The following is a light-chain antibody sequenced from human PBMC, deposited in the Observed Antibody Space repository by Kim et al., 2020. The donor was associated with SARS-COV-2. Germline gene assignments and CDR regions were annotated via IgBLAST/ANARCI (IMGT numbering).Light chain of an antibody. CDR3: QQYYIFPNT. CDR1: QDISTY. J-gene: IGKJ2*01. Sequence: SASTGDRVTITCRTTQDISTYLAWYQQKPGKAPTLVIYATSTLQSGVPSRFSGSGSGTNFSLTISCLQSEDFATYYCQQYYIFPNTFGQGTKLEI. V-gene: IGKV1-8*01. CDR2: ATS.